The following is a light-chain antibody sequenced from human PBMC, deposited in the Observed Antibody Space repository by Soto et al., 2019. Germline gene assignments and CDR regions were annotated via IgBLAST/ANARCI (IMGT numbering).Light chain of an antibody. V-gene: IGKV1-5*01. CDR1: QSIAYW. CDR3: QQYNSFSKT. CDR2: AAS. J-gene: IGKJ1*01. Sequence: DIQMTQSPSRLSASVGDRVTITCRASQSIAYWLAWYQQEPGKAPNLLIYAASTLETGVPSRFSGSGYGTEFTLTIASLQPDDSATYYCQQYNSFSKTFGRGTKV.